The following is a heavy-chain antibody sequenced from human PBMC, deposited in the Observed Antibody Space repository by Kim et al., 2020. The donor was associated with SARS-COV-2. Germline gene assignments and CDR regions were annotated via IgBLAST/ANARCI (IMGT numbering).Heavy chain of an antibody. Sequence: GGSLRLSCAASGFTFSSYSMNWVRQAPGKGLEWVSYISSSSSTIYYADSVKGRFTISRDNAKNSLYLQMNSLRDEDTAVYYCARDPARVARPTLWYYYGMDVWGQGTTVTVSS. V-gene: IGHV3-48*02. CDR3: ARDPARVARPTLWYYYGMDV. D-gene: IGHD6-6*01. CDR2: ISSSSSTI. J-gene: IGHJ6*02. CDR1: GFTFSSYS.